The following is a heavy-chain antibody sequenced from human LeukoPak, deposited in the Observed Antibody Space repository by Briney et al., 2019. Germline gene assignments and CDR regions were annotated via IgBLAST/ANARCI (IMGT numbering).Heavy chain of an antibody. CDR3: AKDRSGWFDP. V-gene: IGHV4-59*01. CDR2: IYYSGST. J-gene: IGHJ5*02. D-gene: IGHD3-3*01. CDR1: GGSLSSYY. Sequence: SETLSLTCTFSGGSLSSYYWSWIRQPPGKGLEWIGYIYYSGSTNYNPSLKSRVTISVDTSKNQFSLKLSSVTAADTAVYYCAKDRSGWFDPWGQGTLVTVSS.